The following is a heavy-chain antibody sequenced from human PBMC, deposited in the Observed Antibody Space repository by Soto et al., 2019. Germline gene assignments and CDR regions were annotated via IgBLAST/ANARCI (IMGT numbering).Heavy chain of an antibody. CDR2: ISYDGSNK. V-gene: IGHV3-30*18. CDR3: AKDPDGYCISTSCYYGMDV. J-gene: IGHJ6*02. D-gene: IGHD2-2*01. Sequence: QVQLVESGGGVVQPGRSLRLSCAASGFTFSSYGMHWVRQAPGKGLEWVAVISYDGSNKYYADSVKGRFTISRDNSKNTLYLQMNSLRAEDTAVYYSAKDPDGYCISTSCYYGMDVWGQGTTVTVSS. CDR1: GFTFSSYG.